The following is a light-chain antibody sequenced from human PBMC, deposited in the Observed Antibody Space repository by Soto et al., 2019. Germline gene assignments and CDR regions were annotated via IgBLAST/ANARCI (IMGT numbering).Light chain of an antibody. J-gene: IGKJ1*01. V-gene: IGKV1-5*03. CDR1: QSIGTW. CDR3: QQYNAFPT. CDR2: RAS. Sequence: DIQMTQSPSTLSASVGDRVTITCRASQSIGTWLAWYQQKPGKAPKLLIYRASTLESGVPSSFSGSGSGTEFSLTISSLQPDDSATYYCQQYNAFPTFGQGTKVEIK.